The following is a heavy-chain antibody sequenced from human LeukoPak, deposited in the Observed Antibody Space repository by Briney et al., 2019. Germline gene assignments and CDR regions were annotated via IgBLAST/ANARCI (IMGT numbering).Heavy chain of an antibody. Sequence: GGSLRLSCAASGFTFSSYWMSWVRQAPGKGLEWVANIKQDGSEKYYVDSVKGRFTNSRDNAKNSLYLQMNSLRAEDTAVYYCAREALDGSFDYWGQGTLVTVSS. CDR3: AREALDGSFDY. CDR2: IKQDGSEK. J-gene: IGHJ4*02. CDR1: GFTFSSYW. D-gene: IGHD3-10*01. V-gene: IGHV3-7*01.